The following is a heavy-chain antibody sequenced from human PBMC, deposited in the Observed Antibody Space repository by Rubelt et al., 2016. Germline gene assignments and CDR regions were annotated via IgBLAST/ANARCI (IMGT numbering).Heavy chain of an antibody. CDR2: INHSGIT. CDR3: ARGGKQQLGPYYYVMDV. CDR1: GGSISSGGYA. D-gene: IGHD6-13*01. J-gene: IGHJ6*02. V-gene: IGHV4-30-2*01. Sequence: SLTCAVSGGSISSGGYAWSWIRQPPGEGLEWIGEINHSGITNYNASLKSRLTISVDTSKNQFSLHLSSVTAADTAVYYCARGGKQQLGPYYYVMDVWGQGTTVTVSS.